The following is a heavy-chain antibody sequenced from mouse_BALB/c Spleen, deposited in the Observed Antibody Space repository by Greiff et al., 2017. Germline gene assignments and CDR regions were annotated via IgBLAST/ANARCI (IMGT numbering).Heavy chain of an antibody. J-gene: IGHJ1*01. D-gene: IGHD2-10*02. Sequence: EVKLQQSGTVLARPGASVKMSCKASGYSFTSYWMHWVKQRPGQGLEWIGAIYPGNSDTSYNQKFKGKAKLTAVTSASTAYMELSSLTNEDSAVYYCTRTGYGNWYFDVWGAGTTVTVSS. CDR1: GYSFTSYW. V-gene: IGHV1-5*01. CDR3: TRTGYGNWYFDV. CDR2: IYPGNSDT.